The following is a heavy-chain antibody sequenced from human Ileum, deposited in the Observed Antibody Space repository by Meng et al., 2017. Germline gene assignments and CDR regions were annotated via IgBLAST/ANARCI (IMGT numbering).Heavy chain of an antibody. J-gene: IGHJ4*02. CDR1: GYTFTDYY. D-gene: IGHD6-13*01. V-gene: IGHV1-2*06. CDR3: ARAYSTSWFYLGDY. Sequence: ASVKVSCKASGYTFTDYYIHWVRQAPGQRLEWLGRINPNSGGTNSAQTFQGRVTMTTDTSISTAYMELSRLKSDDTAVYYCARAYSTSWFYLGDYWGQGTLVTVSS. CDR2: INPNSGGT.